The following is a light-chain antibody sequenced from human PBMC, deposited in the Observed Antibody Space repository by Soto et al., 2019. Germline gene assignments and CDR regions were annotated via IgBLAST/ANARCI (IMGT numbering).Light chain of an antibody. CDR2: ATS. J-gene: IGKJ4*01. CDR1: QSVGNN. Sequence: EIVVTQSPATLSVSPGERATLSCRASQSVGNNFAWYQQKPGQAPRLLIFATSTRATGVPARFSGSGSGTEFTLTICSLQSEDFAFYYCQQYGDWPLTFGGGAKVAIE. CDR3: QQYGDWPLT. V-gene: IGKV3-15*01.